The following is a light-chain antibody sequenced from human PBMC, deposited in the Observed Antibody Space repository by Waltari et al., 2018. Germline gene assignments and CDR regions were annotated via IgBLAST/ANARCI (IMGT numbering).Light chain of an antibody. V-gene: IGKV3-11*01. CDR2: DTS. CDR3: QQRRNWPLT. J-gene: IGKJ4*01. Sequence: DIVLTQSPAILSLSPGERASLSCRASQSVTTYLAWSQQKPGQAPRLLIYDTSNRATGIPARFSGSGFATDFTLTISSLEPDDFAVYYCQQRRNWPLTFGGGTKVEIK. CDR1: QSVTTY.